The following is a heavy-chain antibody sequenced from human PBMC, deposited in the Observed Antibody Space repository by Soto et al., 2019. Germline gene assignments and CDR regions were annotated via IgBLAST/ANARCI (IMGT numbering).Heavy chain of an antibody. CDR2: ISWDGGST. CDR1: GFTFDDYT. CDR3: ARDRITSSLYYSYYYMDV. D-gene: IGHD3-10*01. V-gene: IGHV3-43*01. Sequence: GGSLRVSCAASGFTFDDYTMHWVRQAPGKGLEWVSLISWDGGSTYYADSVKGRFTISRDNSKNSLYLQMNSLRTEDTALYYCARDRITSSLYYSYYYMDVWGKGTTVTVSS. J-gene: IGHJ6*03.